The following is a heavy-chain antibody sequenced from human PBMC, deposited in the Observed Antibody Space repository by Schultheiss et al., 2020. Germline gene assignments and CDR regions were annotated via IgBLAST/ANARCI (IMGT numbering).Heavy chain of an antibody. CDR2: ISYDGSNK. V-gene: IGHV3-30-3*01. D-gene: IGHD5-12*01. CDR3: ATLVATPDY. J-gene: IGHJ4*02. CDR1: GFTFSSYD. Sequence: GGSLRLSCAASGFTFSSYDMHWVRQAPGKGLEWVAVISYDGSNKYYADSVKGRFTISRDNSKNTLYLQMNSLRAEDTAVYYCATLVATPDYWGQGTLVTVSS.